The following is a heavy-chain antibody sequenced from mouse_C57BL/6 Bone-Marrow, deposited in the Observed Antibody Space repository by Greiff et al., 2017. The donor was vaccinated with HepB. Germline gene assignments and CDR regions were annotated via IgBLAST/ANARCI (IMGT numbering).Heavy chain of an antibody. CDR3: ARGAYDYPYAMDY. CDR1: GYTFTSYG. CDR2: IYPRSGNT. J-gene: IGHJ4*01. Sequence: VQLVESGAELARPGASVKLSCKASGYTFTSYGISWVKQRTGQGLEWIGEIYPRSGNTYYNEKFKGKATLTADKSSSTAYMELRSLTSEDSAVYFCARGAYDYPYAMDYWGQGTSVTVSS. V-gene: IGHV1-81*01. D-gene: IGHD2-4*01.